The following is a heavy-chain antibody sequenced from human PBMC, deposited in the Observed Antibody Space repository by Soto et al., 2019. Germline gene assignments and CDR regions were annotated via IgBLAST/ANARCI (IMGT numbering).Heavy chain of an antibody. V-gene: IGHV4-59*02. CDR1: GGSVSVYY. D-gene: IGHD1-1*01. Sequence: SETLSLTCTISGGSVSVYYWSWIRQPPGQALEWIGYIYDSGSPYYNPSLKSRVTISVDTSKNQFSLKLSSVSAADTAMYYCARVQAGTIDYWGQGALVTVSS. J-gene: IGHJ4*02. CDR2: IYDSGSP. CDR3: ARVQAGTIDY.